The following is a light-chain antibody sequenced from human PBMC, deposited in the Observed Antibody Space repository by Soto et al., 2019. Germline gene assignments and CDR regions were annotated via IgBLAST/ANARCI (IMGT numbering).Light chain of an antibody. CDR3: AAWDDSLYGVV. J-gene: IGLJ2*01. CDR2: SNN. V-gene: IGLV1-44*01. CDR1: SSNIGTKT. Sequence: QSVLTQPPSASGTPGQRVTISCSGSSSNIGTKTVNWYQQLPGTAPKLLIYSNNQRPSGVPDRFSGSKSGTSASLAITGLQSEDEGDFDCAAWDDSLYGVVFGGGTKLTVL.